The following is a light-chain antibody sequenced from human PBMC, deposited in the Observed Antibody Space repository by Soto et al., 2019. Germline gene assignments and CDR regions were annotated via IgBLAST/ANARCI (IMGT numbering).Light chain of an antibody. V-gene: IGLV2-14*01. Sequence: QSALTQPASVSGSPGQSITISCTGTSSDVGGYNYVSWYQQHPGKAPKLMIYDVSNRPSGVSNRFSGSKSGNTASLTISGLQAEDEADYYCSSYTSSILFGGGTKLPVL. CDR2: DVS. CDR1: SSDVGGYNY. CDR3: SSYTSSIL. J-gene: IGLJ2*01.